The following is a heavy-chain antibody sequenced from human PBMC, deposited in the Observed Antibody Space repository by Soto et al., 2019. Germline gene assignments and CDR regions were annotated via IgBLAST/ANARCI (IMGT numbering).Heavy chain of an antibody. V-gene: IGHV1-46*01. D-gene: IGHD6-19*01. CDR3: ARHLAAGDV. Sequence: QVQLVQSGAEVKKPGASVKVSCKASGYTFINYYIHWVRKAPGHGLEWMAIINPTGGSTNYAQKFQGRLTLALAPSTTTMYMELSSLPSEDRAMYYCARHLAAGDVWGEGTLGNVS. J-gene: IGHJ4*02. CDR2: INPTGGST. CDR1: GYTFINYY.